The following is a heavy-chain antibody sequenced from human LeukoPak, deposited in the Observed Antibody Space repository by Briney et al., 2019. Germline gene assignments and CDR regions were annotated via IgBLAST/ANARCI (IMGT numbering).Heavy chain of an antibody. D-gene: IGHD6-19*01. CDR1: GGSFSGYY. Sequence: SETLSLTCAVYGGSFSGYYWSWIRQPPGKGLEWIGAINHSGSTNYNPSLKSRVTISVDTSKNQFPLNLTSVTAADTAVYYCARDRFSGWANYYYYYYMDVWGKGTTVTVSS. J-gene: IGHJ6*03. V-gene: IGHV4-34*01. CDR3: ARDRFSGWANYYYYYYMDV. CDR2: INHSGST.